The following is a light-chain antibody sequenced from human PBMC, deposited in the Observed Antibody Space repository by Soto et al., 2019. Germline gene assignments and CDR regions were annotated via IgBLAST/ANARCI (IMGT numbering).Light chain of an antibody. CDR1: QSVSSY. CDR3: QQYNNWPRT. V-gene: IGKV3-15*01. J-gene: IGKJ1*01. CDR2: GAS. Sequence: DIVMTQSPATLSVSPGERATISCRASQSVSSYLAWYQQKSGQAPKLLIYGASTRATGIPARFSGSGSGTEFTLTISSLQSEDFAVYYCQQYNNWPRTFGQGTKVEIK.